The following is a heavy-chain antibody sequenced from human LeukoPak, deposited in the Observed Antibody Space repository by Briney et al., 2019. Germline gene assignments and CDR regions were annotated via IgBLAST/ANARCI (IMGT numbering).Heavy chain of an antibody. CDR3: AKAGSAAGTGTY. J-gene: IGHJ4*02. D-gene: IGHD6-13*01. Sequence: GGSLRLSCAASGFTFRIYGMNWVRQAPGKGLEWVSGISWNSGSIGYADSVKGRFTISRDNAKNSLYLQMNSLRAEDTALYYCAKAGSAAGTGTYWGQGTLVTVSS. CDR2: ISWNSGSI. CDR1: GFTFRIYG. V-gene: IGHV3-9*01.